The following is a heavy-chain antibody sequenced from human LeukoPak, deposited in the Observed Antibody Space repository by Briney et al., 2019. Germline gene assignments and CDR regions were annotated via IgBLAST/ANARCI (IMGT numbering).Heavy chain of an antibody. Sequence: ASVKVSCKASGYTFTDYYLHWVRQAPGQGLEWMGWISAYNGNTNYAQKLQGRVTMTTDTSTSTAYMELRSLRSDDTAVYYCARVMSAFDIWGQGTMVTVSS. CDR2: ISAYNGNT. J-gene: IGHJ3*02. CDR3: ARVMSAFDI. V-gene: IGHV1-18*04. CDR1: GYTFTDYY.